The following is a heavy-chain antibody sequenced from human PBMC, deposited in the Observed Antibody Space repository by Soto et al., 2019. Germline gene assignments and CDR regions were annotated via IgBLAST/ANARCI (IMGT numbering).Heavy chain of an antibody. J-gene: IGHJ5*02. CDR1: GFTFSSYA. CDR2: ISGSGGST. V-gene: IGHV3-23*01. Sequence: PGGSLRLSCAASGFTFSSYAMSWVRQAPGKGLEWVSAISGSGGSTYYADSVKGRSTISRDNSKNTLYLQMNSLRAEDTAVYYCAKEGIVVVVAATLLFNWFDPWGQGT. CDR3: AKEGIVVVVAATLLFNWFDP. D-gene: IGHD2-15*01.